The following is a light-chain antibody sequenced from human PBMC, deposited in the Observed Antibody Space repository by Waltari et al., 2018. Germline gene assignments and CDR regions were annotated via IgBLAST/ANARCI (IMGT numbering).Light chain of an antibody. J-gene: IGLJ2*01. CDR1: SSAGGGSNS. V-gene: IGLV2-14*03. CDR3: SSYTSSNTVV. Sequence: HSALTQPASVSGSPGQSITTPSSGSSSAGGGSNSVSWYLQYPGQAPKLIIYDVSQRPSEISDRFSGSKSGSTASLTISGLQAEDEADYYCSSYTSSNTVVFGGGTKVTVL. CDR2: DVS.